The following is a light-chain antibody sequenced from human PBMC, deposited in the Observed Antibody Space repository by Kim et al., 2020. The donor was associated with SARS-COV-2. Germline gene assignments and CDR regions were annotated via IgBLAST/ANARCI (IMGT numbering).Light chain of an antibody. J-gene: IGLJ3*02. CDR3: CSSPWV. CDR2: VVT. V-gene: IGLV2-23*02. Sequence: QSALTQPASVSGSPGQSITISCTGTTSDVGSYNLVSWYQQHPGKAPKLIIYVVTKRPSGVSNRFSGSKSGDTASLTISGLQPEDEADYYCCSSPWVFGGGTQLTVL. CDR1: TSDVGSYNL.